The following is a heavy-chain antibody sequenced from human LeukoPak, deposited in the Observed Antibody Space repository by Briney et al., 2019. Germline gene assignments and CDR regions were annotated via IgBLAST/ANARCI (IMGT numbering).Heavy chain of an antibody. Sequence: SQTLSLTCTVSGVSISSGSYYWSWIRQPAGKGLEWIGRIYTSGSTNYNPSLKSRVTISVDTSKNQFSLKLSSVTAADTAVYYCARVCKQSWWPVPLAETTDYYYYYYMDVWGKGTTVTVSS. CDR1: GVSISSGSYY. CDR3: ARVCKQSWWPVPLAETTDYYYYYYMDV. V-gene: IGHV4-61*02. D-gene: IGHD1-14*01. J-gene: IGHJ6*03. CDR2: IYTSGST.